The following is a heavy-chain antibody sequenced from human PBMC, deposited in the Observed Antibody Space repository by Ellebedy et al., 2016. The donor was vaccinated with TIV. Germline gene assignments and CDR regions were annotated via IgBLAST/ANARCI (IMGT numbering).Heavy chain of an antibody. CDR1: GGSLSGYY. J-gene: IGHJ4*02. V-gene: IGHV4-34*01. Sequence: MPSETLSLTCAVYGGSLSGYYWGWIRQAPGKGLEWIGDINHSGSANYNPSPKSRVTISVYTSKNHLSLKLSSVTAADTAVYYCARGLQLDDVVVVAGYDYWGQGTLVTVSS. D-gene: IGHD2-15*01. CDR2: INHSGSA. CDR3: ARGLQLDDVVVVAGYDY.